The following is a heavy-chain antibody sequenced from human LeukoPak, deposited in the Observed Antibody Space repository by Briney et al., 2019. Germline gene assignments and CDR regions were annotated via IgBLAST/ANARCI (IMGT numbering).Heavy chain of an antibody. Sequence: SETLSLTCTASGGSISSSSYYWGWIRQPPGKGLEWIGSIYYSGSTYYNPSLKSRVTISVDTSKNQFSLKLSSVTAADTAVYYCARGYGNYYDSSGPFDYWGQGTLVTVSS. CDR2: IYYSGST. CDR3: ARGYGNYYDSSGPFDY. J-gene: IGHJ4*02. CDR1: GGSISSSSYY. V-gene: IGHV4-39*01. D-gene: IGHD3-22*01.